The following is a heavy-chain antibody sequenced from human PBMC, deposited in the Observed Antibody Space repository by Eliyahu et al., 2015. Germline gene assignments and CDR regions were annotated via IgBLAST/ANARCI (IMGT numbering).Heavy chain of an antibody. CDR2: LKXERXGGST. J-gene: IGHJ4*02. CDR3: TTVRGGGWGYGGDYDLDY. Sequence: EVQLVESGGGLVKPGGSLRLSCVASGFXFTKAWMXGVRQAPGKGXEWVGRLKXERXGGSTEYAAPVKGXFTISRDDSKNTLFLQMDSLKTEDTAVYYCTTVRGGGWGYGGDYDLDYWGQGTLVTVSS. CDR1: GFXFTKAW. V-gene: IGHV3-15*01. D-gene: IGHD2-21*02.